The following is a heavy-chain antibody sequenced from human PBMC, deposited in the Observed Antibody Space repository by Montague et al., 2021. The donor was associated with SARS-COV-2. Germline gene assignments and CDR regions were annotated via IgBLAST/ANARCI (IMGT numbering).Heavy chain of an antibody. J-gene: IGHJ6*04. CDR1: DGSFSNFY. CDR3: ASGDDNGSGSWDV. CDR2: INNSGTP. Sequence: SETLSLTCAVFDGSFSNFYWCWIRQPPGKGLEWFGEINNSGTPSSNPSPKSRVAITVDTSRNQFSLKLNAVTAADAAVYYCASGDDNGSGSWDVWGKGTTVTVSS. D-gene: IGHD1-26*01. V-gene: IGHV4-34*01.